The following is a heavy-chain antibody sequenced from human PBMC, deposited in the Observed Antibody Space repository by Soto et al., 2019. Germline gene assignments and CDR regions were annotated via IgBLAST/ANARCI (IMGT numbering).Heavy chain of an antibody. J-gene: IGHJ4*02. Sequence: PSETLSLTCTVSGGSISSSSYYWGWIRQPPGKGLEWIGSIYYSGSTYYNPSLKSRVTISVDTSKNQFSLKLSSVTAADTAVYHCARLRGRSGYYCDYWGQGTLVTVSS. CDR3: ARLRGRSGYYCDY. CDR1: GGSISSSSYY. CDR2: IYYSGST. V-gene: IGHV4-39*01. D-gene: IGHD3-22*01.